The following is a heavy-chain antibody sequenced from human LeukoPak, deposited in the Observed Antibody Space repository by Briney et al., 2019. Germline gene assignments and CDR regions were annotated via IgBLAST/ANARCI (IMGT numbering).Heavy chain of an antibody. D-gene: IGHD6-13*01. Sequence: ASVKVSCKASGGTFSSYAISWVRQAPGQGLEWMGRVIPILGIANYAQKFQGRVTITADKSTSTAYMELSSLRSEGTAVYYCARGVAAAGTLSLDYWGQGTLVTVSS. CDR3: ARGVAAAGTLSLDY. CDR1: GGTFSSYA. V-gene: IGHV1-69*04. CDR2: VIPILGIA. J-gene: IGHJ4*02.